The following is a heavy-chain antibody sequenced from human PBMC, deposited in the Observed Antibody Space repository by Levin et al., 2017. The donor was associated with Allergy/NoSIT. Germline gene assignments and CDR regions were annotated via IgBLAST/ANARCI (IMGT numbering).Heavy chain of an antibody. J-gene: IGHJ3*02. CDR2: IYYTGST. Sequence: SETLSLTCTVSGGSFSSYYWSWIRQPPGKGLEWIGYIYYTGSTTYNPSLESRVTLSIDTPKKQVSLKLKSVTAADTAVYYCAREPDKVGLDVFDIWGRGKMVIVSS. V-gene: IGHV4-59*12. CDR1: GGSFSSYY. CDR3: AREPDKVGLDVFDI. D-gene: IGHD2-2*01.